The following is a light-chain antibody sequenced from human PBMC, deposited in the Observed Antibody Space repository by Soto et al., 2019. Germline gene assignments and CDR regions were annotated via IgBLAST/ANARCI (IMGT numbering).Light chain of an antibody. Sequence: QPVLNQAPSVSRAPIRGVTISNSSSRSNIARNGVNWYQHLPGKAPRLLIYNDDVLSSGVPDRFSAYKSGSSASLDISGLQYYDESDYYCAAWDDTLNALVFGPGTTVTVL. CDR2: NDD. V-gene: IGLV1-36*01. J-gene: IGLJ1*01. CDR1: RSNIARNG. CDR3: AAWDDTLNALV.